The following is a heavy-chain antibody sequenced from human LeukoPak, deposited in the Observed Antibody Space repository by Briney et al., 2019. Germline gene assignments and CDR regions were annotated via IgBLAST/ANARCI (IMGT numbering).Heavy chain of an antibody. CDR3: AKDRQYGDYGGGDFFDS. D-gene: IGHD4-17*01. Sequence: GGSLRLSCAASGFTFGDYAVHWVRQAPGKGLQWISSINWVGEATSYADSVKGRFTISRDNSKSSLYLQMHSLRSEDTALYHCAKDRQYGDYGGGDFFDSWGQGALVTVSS. J-gene: IGHJ4*02. CDR1: GFTFGDYA. V-gene: IGHV3-43D*03. CDR2: INWVGEAT.